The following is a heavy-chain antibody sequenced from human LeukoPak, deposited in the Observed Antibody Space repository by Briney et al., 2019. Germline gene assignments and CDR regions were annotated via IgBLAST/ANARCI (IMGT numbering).Heavy chain of an antibody. CDR2: ISSSSSYI. CDR1: GFTFSSYS. J-gene: IGHJ4*02. CDR3: ARNRDSSGYYLGPFDY. Sequence: GGSLRPSCAASGFTFSSYSMNWVRQAPGKGLEWVSSISSSSSYIYYADSVKGRFTISRDNAKNSLYLQMNSLRAEDTAVYYCARNRDSSGYYLGPFDYWGQGTLVTVSS. D-gene: IGHD3-22*01. V-gene: IGHV3-21*01.